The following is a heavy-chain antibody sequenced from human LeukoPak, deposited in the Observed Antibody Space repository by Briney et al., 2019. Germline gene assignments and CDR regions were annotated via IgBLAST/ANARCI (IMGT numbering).Heavy chain of an antibody. CDR3: AGPGLEAAAVLDYFDY. J-gene: IGHJ4*02. D-gene: IGHD6-13*01. CDR2: IYPGDSDT. CDR1: GYSFTSYW. Sequence: GESLNISCTASGYSFTSYWIGWVRQMPGKGLGWMGIIYPGDSDTRYSPSFQGQVTISADKSISTAYLQWSSLKASDTAMYYCAGPGLEAAAVLDYFDYWGQGTLVTVSS. V-gene: IGHV5-51*01.